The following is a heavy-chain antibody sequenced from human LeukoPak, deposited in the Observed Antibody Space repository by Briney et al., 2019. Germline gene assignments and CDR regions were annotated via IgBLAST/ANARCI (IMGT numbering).Heavy chain of an antibody. D-gene: IGHD3-10*01. J-gene: IGHJ4*02. CDR1: GYTFTSYA. Sequence: ASVKVSCKASGYTFTSYAISWVRQAPGQGLEWMGWISAYNGDTNYAQKLQGRITVTMEKSTNTAYMEVRGLTSDDTAVYFCAREPRLRWFGELPIDYWGQGTLITVSS. CDR2: ISAYNGDT. CDR3: AREPRLRWFGELPIDY. V-gene: IGHV1-18*01.